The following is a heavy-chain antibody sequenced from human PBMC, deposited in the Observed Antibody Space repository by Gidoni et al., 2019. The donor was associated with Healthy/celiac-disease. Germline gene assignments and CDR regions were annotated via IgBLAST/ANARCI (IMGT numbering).Heavy chain of an antibody. CDR2: INHSGST. CDR3: ARSKVRGVGWFDP. D-gene: IGHD3-10*01. J-gene: IGHJ5*02. Sequence: QLQLQQWGAGLLKPSETLSLTCAVYGGSFSGYYWSWLRQPPGKGLEWIGEINHSGSTNYNPSLKRRVTISVDTAKNQFSLKLSSVPAADTAVYYCARSKVRGVGWFDPWGQGTLVTVSS. V-gene: IGHV4-34*01. CDR1: GGSFSGYY.